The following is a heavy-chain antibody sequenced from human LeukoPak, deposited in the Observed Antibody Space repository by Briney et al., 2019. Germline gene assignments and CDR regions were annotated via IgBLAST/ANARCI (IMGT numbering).Heavy chain of an antibody. J-gene: IGHJ4*02. CDR1: GGSFSGYY. Sequence: SETLSLTCAVYGGSFSGYYWSWIRQPPGKGLEWIGEINHSGSTNYNPSLKSRVAISVDTSKNQFSLKLSSVTAADTAVYYCAGGFDYWGQGTLVTVSS. V-gene: IGHV4-34*01. CDR2: INHSGST. CDR3: AGGFDY. D-gene: IGHD3-16*01.